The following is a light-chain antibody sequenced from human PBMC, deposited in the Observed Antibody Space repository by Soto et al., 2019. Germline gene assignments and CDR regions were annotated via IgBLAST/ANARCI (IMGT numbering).Light chain of an antibody. CDR1: QRLTTW. CDR2: DAY. CDR3: QQYNSYWS. J-gene: IGKJ1*01. Sequence: DIQMTQSPSTLSASVGDRVTLSCRASQRLTTWLAWYQQKPGKDPKLLIYDAYSLESGVPSRFSGSGSGTEFTLTITSLQPDDFATYYCQQYNSYWSFGQGTKVDIK. V-gene: IGKV1-5*01.